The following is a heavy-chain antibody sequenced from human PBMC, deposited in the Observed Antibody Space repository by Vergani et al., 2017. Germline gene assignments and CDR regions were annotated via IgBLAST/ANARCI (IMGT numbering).Heavy chain of an antibody. J-gene: IGHJ5*02. CDR3: AGHSTVEWLVKLGWIDP. D-gene: IGHD6-19*01. CDR1: GASIRSSNYY. CDR2: IYYSGST. V-gene: IGHV4-39*01. Sequence: QLQLQESGPGLVKPSATLSLTCSVSGASIRSSNYYWGWLRQPPGKGLEWIASIYYSGSTYYNPSLNSRVTISVDTSKNQFSLKLSSVTAADTAVYFCAGHSTVEWLVKLGWIDPWGQGILVAVSS.